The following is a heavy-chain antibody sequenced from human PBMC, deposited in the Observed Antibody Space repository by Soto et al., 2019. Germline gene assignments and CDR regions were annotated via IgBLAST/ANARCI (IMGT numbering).Heavy chain of an antibody. CDR2: INPKGGTT. Sequence: ASVKVSCKASGYTFSSYYIHWVRQAPGQGLEWMGVINPKGGTTGYAQKFQGRVTMTRDTSTSTVHMELSSLRSEDTAVYYCARDLASETGSTYWGQGTLVTVSS. CDR1: GYTFSSYY. D-gene: IGHD1-7*01. CDR3: ARDLASETGSTY. V-gene: IGHV1-46*01. J-gene: IGHJ4*02.